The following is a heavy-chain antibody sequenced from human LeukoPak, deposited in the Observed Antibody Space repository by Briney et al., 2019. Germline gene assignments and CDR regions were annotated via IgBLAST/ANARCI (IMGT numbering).Heavy chain of an antibody. CDR2: LSGSGGST. V-gene: IGHV3-23*01. Sequence: GGSLRLSGAASGFTFSSYAVSWVRQAPGEGLEWVSALSGSGGSTYYADSVKGRFTISRDNSKNTLYLQMNSLRAEDTAVYYCAKIESEDYGDYDYIDYWGQGTLVTVSS. D-gene: IGHD4-17*01. CDR1: GFTFSSYA. CDR3: AKIESEDYGDYDYIDY. J-gene: IGHJ4*02.